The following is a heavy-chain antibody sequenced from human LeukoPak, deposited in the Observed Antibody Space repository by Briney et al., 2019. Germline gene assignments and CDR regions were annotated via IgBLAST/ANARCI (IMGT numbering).Heavy chain of an antibody. V-gene: IGHV1-24*01. J-gene: IGHJ4*02. CDR2: FDPEDGET. Sequence: ASVKVSCKVSGYTLTELSMHWVRQAPGKGLEWMGGFDPEDGETIYAQKFQGRVTMTTDTSTSTAYMELRSLRSDDTAVYYCARVRTREVTDILTGYYRVTPNYFDYWGQGTLVTVSS. D-gene: IGHD3-9*01. CDR3: ARVRTREVTDILTGYYRVTPNYFDY. CDR1: GYTLTELS.